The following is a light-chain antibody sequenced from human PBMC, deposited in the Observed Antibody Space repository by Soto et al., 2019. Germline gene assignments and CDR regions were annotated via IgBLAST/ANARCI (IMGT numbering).Light chain of an antibody. CDR3: QQYYTYRLA. V-gene: IGKV1-8*01. J-gene: IGKJ1*01. CDR2: AAS. CDR1: QPISTY. Sequence: AIRMTQSPSSISAFTGDRVTITCRASQPISTYLAWYQQKPGTAPTLLIYAASTLQSGVPSRFSGSGSGSDFTLTISCLQSEDFATYFCQQYYTYRLAFGQGTKVEIK.